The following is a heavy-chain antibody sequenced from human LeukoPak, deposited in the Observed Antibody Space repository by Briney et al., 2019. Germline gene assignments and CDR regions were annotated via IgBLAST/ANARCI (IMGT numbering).Heavy chain of an antibody. CDR2: IYYSGNT. Sequence: PSETLSLTCTVSGGSISSGGNYWNWIRQHPGKGLEWIAYIYYSGNTYYNPSLKSRVTISVDTSKNQFSLKLSSVTAADTAVYYCARGHGEWGQGTLVTVSS. CDR1: GGSISSGGNY. J-gene: IGHJ4*02. D-gene: IGHD2-21*01. CDR3: ARGHGE. V-gene: IGHV4-31*03.